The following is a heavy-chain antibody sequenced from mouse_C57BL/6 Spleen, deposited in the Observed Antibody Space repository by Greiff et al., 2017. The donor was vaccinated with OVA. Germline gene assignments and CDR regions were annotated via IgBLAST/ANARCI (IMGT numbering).Heavy chain of an antibody. V-gene: IGHV5-17*01. D-gene: IGHD1-1*01. CDR1: GFTFSDYG. CDR3: TRQGITTVVGAKDY. CDR2: ISSGSSTI. Sequence: EVQLQESGGGLVKPGGSLKLSCAASGFTFSDYGMHWVRQAPEKGLEWVAYISSGSSTIYYADTVKGRFTISRDNAMNTLFMQMTSLRSEDTAKYYSTRQGITTVVGAKDYWGQGTSVTVSS. J-gene: IGHJ4*01.